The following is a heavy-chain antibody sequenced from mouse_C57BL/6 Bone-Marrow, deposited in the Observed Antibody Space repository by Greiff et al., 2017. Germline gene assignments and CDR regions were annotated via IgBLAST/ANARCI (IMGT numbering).Heavy chain of an antibody. Sequence: DVQLQESGGGLVQPGGSLKLSCAASGFTFSDYYMYWVRQTPEKRLEWVAYISNGGGSTYYPDTVKGRFTISRDNAKNTLYLQMSRLKSEDTAMYYCARHSTTVVAEAMDYWGQGTSVTVSS. CDR1: GFTFSDYY. V-gene: IGHV5-12*01. J-gene: IGHJ4*01. CDR3: ARHSTTVVAEAMDY. D-gene: IGHD1-1*01. CDR2: ISNGGGST.